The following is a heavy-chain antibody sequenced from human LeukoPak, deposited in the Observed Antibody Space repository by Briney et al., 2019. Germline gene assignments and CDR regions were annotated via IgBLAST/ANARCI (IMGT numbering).Heavy chain of an antibody. CDR3: AKEANIVVVPAARYYYGMDV. CDR1: GFTFSSYG. J-gene: IGHJ6*04. D-gene: IGHD2-2*01. CDR2: ISYDGSNK. Sequence: PGRSLRLSCAASGFTFSSYGMHWARQAPGKGLEWVAVISYDGSNKYYADSVKGRFTISRDNSKNTLYLQMNSLRAEDTAVYYCAKEANIVVVPAARYYYGMDVWGKGTTVTVSS. V-gene: IGHV3-30*18.